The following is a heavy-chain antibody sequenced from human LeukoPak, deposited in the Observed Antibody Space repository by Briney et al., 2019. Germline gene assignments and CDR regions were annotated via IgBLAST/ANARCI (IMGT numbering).Heavy chain of an antibody. J-gene: IGHJ3*02. CDR1: GYSFTNYW. Sequence: GESLKISCKGSGYSFTNYWIGWVRQMPGKGLEWMGIVYPGDSDTRYGPSFQGQVTISADKSISTAYLQWSSLKASDTAMYYCARPTMVRGVLDAFDIWGQGTMVTVSS. D-gene: IGHD3-10*01. CDR3: ARPTMVRGVLDAFDI. CDR2: VYPGDSDT. V-gene: IGHV5-51*01.